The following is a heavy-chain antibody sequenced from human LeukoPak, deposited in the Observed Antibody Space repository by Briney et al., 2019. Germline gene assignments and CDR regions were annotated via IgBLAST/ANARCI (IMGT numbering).Heavy chain of an antibody. D-gene: IGHD2-15*01. V-gene: IGHV3-23*01. CDR2: ISGSGGST. J-gene: IGHJ4*02. Sequence: GGSLRLSCAASGFTFSSYGMSWVRQAPGKGLEWVSAISGSGGSTYYADSVKGRFTISRDNSKNTLYLQMNSLRAEDTAVYYCAKDRGFRSGGSCQFDYWGQGILVTVSS. CDR1: GFTFSSYG. CDR3: AKDRGFRSGGSCQFDY.